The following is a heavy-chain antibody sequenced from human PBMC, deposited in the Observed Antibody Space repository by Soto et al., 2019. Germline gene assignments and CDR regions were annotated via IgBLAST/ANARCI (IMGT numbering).Heavy chain of an antibody. CDR1: GFTFSSYW. CDR2: INGDGSAT. D-gene: IGHD6-13*01. Sequence: EVQLVESGGGLVQPGGSLRLSCAASGFTFSSYWMHWVRQGPGTGLVWVSRINGDGSATGYADSVKGRFTISRDNTKNTLYLQMNSLRAEDTAVYYCGRDLAAAGTDCGQGTLVTVSS. CDR3: GRDLAAAGTD. J-gene: IGHJ4*02. V-gene: IGHV3-74*01.